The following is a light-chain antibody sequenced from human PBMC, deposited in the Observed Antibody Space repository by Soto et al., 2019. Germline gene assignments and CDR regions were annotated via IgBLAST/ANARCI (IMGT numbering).Light chain of an antibody. Sequence: DIQMTQSPSTLSASVGDRVAITCRASQSISIWLAWYQQKPGKAPKLLIYKASSLESGVPSRFSGSGSGTELTLTISSLQPDDFATYYCQQYNDYCWTFGQGTKVEIK. CDR2: KAS. CDR3: QQYNDYCWT. CDR1: QSISIW. J-gene: IGKJ1*01. V-gene: IGKV1-5*03.